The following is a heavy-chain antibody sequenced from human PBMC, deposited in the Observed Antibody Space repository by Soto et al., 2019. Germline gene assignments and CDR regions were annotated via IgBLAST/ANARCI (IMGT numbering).Heavy chain of an antibody. J-gene: IGHJ4*02. CDR2: SSAYNGNT. CDR1: GYTFTSYG. Sequence: QVQLVQSGAEVKKPGASVKVSCKASGYTFTSYGISWVRQAPGQGLEWMVWSSAYNGNTNYAQKLQGRVTMNTDTSTSTAYMEMRSLRSDDTAVYYCARDKGDGSGSYYGYWGQGTLVPVSS. CDR3: ARDKGDGSGSYYGY. V-gene: IGHV1-18*01. D-gene: IGHD3-10*01.